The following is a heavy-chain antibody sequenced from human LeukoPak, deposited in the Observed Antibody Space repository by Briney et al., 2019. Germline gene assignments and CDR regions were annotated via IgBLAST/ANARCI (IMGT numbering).Heavy chain of an antibody. CDR3: ARVDDSSDQGGFDY. CDR1: GGSFSGYY. D-gene: IGHD3-22*01. CDR2: IYYSGST. V-gene: IGHV4-30-4*01. J-gene: IGHJ4*02. Sequence: SETLSLTCAVYGGSFSGYYWSWIRQPPGKGLEWIGYIYYSGSTYYNPSLKSRVTISVDTSKNQFSLKLSSVTAADTAVYYCARVDDSSDQGGFDYWGQGTLVTVSS.